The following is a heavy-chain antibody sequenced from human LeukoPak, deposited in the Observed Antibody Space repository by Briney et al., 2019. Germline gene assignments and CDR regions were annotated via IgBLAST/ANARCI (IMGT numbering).Heavy chain of an antibody. CDR3: TTDPITIFGVVTDY. V-gene: IGHV3-15*07. CDR1: GFTFSNAW. J-gene: IGHJ4*02. CDR2: IKSKTDGGTT. Sequence: GGSLRLSCAASGFTFSNAWMNWVRQAPGKGLEWVGRIKSKTDGGTTDYAAPVKGRFTISRDDSKNMLYLQMNSLKTEDTAVYYCTTDPITIFGVVTDYWGQGTLVTVSS. D-gene: IGHD3-3*01.